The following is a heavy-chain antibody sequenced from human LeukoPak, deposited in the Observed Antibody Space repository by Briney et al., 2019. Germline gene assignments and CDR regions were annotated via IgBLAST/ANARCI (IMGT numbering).Heavy chain of an antibody. Sequence: SETLSLTCTVSGGSISSSSYYWGWIRQPPGKGLEWIGRIYTSGSTNYNPSLKSRVTMSVDTSKNQFSLKLSSVTAADTAVYYCARFNDAFDIWGQGTMVTVSS. CDR3: ARFNDAFDI. J-gene: IGHJ3*02. CDR2: IYTSGST. CDR1: GGSISSSSYY. V-gene: IGHV4-39*07.